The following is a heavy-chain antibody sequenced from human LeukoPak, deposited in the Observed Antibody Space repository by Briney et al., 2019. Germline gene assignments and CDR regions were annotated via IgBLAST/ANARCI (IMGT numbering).Heavy chain of an antibody. Sequence: SETLSLTCAVYGGSFSGYYWSWIRQPPGKGLEWIGEINHSGSTNYNPSLKSRVTISVDTSKNQFSLKLSSVTAADTAVYYCASSTYYYDSSGYYRYYYYYYMDVWGKGTTVTISS. V-gene: IGHV4-34*01. CDR2: INHSGST. CDR1: GGSFSGYY. CDR3: ASSTYYYDSSGYYRYYYYYYMDV. D-gene: IGHD3-22*01. J-gene: IGHJ6*03.